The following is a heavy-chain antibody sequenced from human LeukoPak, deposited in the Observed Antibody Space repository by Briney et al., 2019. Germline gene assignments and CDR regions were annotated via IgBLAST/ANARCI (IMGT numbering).Heavy chain of an antibody. Sequence: GGSLTLSCAASGFTVSNNYMNWVRQAPGKGLEWVSVMYSGGTTYYADSVKGRFSISRDKSKNTVFLQMSGLRAEDTAVYYCATSATGHPYYFDYWGPGILVPVAS. J-gene: IGHJ4*02. CDR3: ATSATGHPYYFDY. D-gene: IGHD1-26*01. CDR1: GFTVSNNY. V-gene: IGHV3-53*01. CDR2: MYSGGTT.